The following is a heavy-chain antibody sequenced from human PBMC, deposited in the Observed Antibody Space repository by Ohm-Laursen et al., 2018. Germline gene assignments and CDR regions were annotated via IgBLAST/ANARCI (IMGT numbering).Heavy chain of an antibody. J-gene: IGHJ4*02. CDR2: IHYSGIT. D-gene: IGHD2-15*01. V-gene: IGHV4-59*01. CDR1: GGSISGFY. CDR3: ARGSAATRDY. Sequence: TLSLTCTVSGGSISGFYWSWIRQPPGKGLEWIGSIHYSGITDYNPSLKSRVTFSVDTSKNQFSLNLRSVTGADPAVYYCARGSAATRDYWGQGTLVTVSS.